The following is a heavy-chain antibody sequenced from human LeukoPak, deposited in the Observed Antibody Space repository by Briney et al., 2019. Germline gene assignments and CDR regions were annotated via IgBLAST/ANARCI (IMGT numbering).Heavy chain of an antibody. Sequence: SETLSLTCMVSGDSISGSDYYWGWLRQTPGKGLVWIGSIYSSWNTFYNPFFQSRVTVSVDTSKNPLSLQLTSVTAADAAMYYCARNPNLVVVVLPTPSFFASWGQGTLVAVSS. J-gene: IGHJ4*02. CDR2: IYSSWNT. CDR3: ARNPNLVVVVLPTPSFFAS. CDR1: GDSISGSDYY. D-gene: IGHD2-15*01. V-gene: IGHV4-39*01.